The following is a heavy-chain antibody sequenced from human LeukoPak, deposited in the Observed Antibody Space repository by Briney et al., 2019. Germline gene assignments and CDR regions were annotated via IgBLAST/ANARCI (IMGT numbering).Heavy chain of an antibody. J-gene: IGHJ5*02. CDR2: IYTSGST. Sequence: SETLSLTCTVSGGSITSYYWSWIRQPPGKGLEWIGYIYTSGSTKYNPSLKSRVTMSVDTSKNQFSLKLNSMTAADTAVYYCARLNDYSSSLDPWGQGTLVTVSS. D-gene: IGHD6-6*01. CDR1: GGSITSYY. CDR3: ARLNDYSSSLDP. V-gene: IGHV4-4*09.